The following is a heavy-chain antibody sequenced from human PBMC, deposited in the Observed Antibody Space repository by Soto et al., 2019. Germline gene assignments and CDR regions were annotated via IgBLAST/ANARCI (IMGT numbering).Heavy chain of an antibody. D-gene: IGHD3-3*01. J-gene: IGHJ3*02. CDR3: ATREKPGILRFFEWAFDI. V-gene: IGHV1-24*01. CDR1: GYTLTELS. Sequence: ASVKVSCKVSGYTLTELSMPWVRQAPGKGLEWMGGFDPEDGETIYAQKFQGRVTMTEDTSTDTAYMELSSLRSEDTAVYYCATREKPGILRFFEWAFDIWGQGTMVTVSS. CDR2: FDPEDGET.